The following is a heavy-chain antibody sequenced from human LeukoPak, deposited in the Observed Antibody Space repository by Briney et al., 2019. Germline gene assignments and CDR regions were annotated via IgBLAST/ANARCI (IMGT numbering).Heavy chain of an antibody. V-gene: IGHV3-53*01. Sequence: PGGSLRLSCAASGFTVSSNYMSWVRQAPGKGLEWVSVIYSGGRTYYADSVKGRFTISRDNSKNTLYLQMNSLRAEDTAVYYCAREGGPASYYFDYWGQGTLVTVSS. CDR2: IYSGGRT. J-gene: IGHJ4*02. D-gene: IGHD3-16*01. CDR1: GFTVSSNY. CDR3: AREGGPASYYFDY.